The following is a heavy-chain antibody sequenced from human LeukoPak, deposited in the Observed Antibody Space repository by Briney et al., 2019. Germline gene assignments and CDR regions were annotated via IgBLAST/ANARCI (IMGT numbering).Heavy chain of an antibody. CDR3: ARDRLPVVAAPKSRYYYYYMDV. CDR2: INPSGGST. V-gene: IGHV1-46*01. D-gene: IGHD2-15*01. J-gene: IGHJ6*03. CDR1: GYTFTSYY. Sequence: ASVKVSCKASGYTFTSYYMHWVRQAPGQGLEWMGIINPSGGSTSYAQKLQGRVTMTRDTSTSTVYMELSSLRSEDTAVYYCARDRLPVVAAPKSRYYYYYMDVWGKGTTVTVSS.